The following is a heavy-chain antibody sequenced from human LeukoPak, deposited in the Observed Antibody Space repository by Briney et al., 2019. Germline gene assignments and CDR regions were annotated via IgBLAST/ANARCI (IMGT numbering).Heavy chain of an antibody. CDR1: GGSISSSSYY. J-gene: IGHJ4*02. D-gene: IGHD4-17*01. Sequence: PSETLSLTCTVSGGSISSSSYYWGWIRQPPGKGLEWIGSIYYSGSTYYNPSLKSRVTISVDTSKNQFSLKLSSVTAADTAVYYCAREVTGGDYVFNYWGQRTLVTVSS. CDR2: IYYSGST. V-gene: IGHV4-39*07. CDR3: AREVTGGDYVFNY.